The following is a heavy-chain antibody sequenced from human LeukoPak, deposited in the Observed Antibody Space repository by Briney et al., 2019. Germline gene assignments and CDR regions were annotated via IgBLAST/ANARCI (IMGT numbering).Heavy chain of an antibody. CDR3: ARGQGYSSSWYNLYYFDS. D-gene: IGHD6-13*01. Sequence: GGSLRLSCAASGFTFSSFWMHWVRQAPGKGLVWVSRINSVGSSTSYADSVKGRFTISRDNAKNTLYLQMNSLRVEDTAVYFCARGQGYSSSWYNLYYFDSWGQGTLVTVSS. CDR2: INSVGSST. J-gene: IGHJ4*02. CDR1: GFTFSSFW. V-gene: IGHV3-74*01.